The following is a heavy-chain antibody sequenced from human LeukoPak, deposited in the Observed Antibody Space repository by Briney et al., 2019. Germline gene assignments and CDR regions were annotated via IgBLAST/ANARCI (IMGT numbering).Heavy chain of an antibody. Sequence: SETLSLTCAVSGGSISSNNWWSWVRQPPGRGLEWIGEIYHHGATNYNPSLKSRVTLSVDKSKNQFSLELSSVTAADTAVYYCARGPSVAAHLDYWGQGTLVTVSS. V-gene: IGHV4-4*02. J-gene: IGHJ4*02. CDR1: GGSISSNNW. D-gene: IGHD5-12*01. CDR2: IYHHGAT. CDR3: ARGPSVAAHLDY.